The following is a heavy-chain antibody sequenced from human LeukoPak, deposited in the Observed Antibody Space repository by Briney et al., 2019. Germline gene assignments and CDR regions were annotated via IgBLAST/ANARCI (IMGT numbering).Heavy chain of an antibody. CDR3: AATWQPEDLYDAFDI. CDR1: GGSISSSSYY. D-gene: IGHD3-16*01. V-gene: IGHV4-61*02. CDR2: IYTSGST. Sequence: PSETLPLTCTVSGGSISSSSYYWSWIRQPAGKGLEWIGRIYTSGSTNYNPSLKSRVTISVDTSKNQFSLKLSSVTAADTAVYYCAATWQPEDLYDAFDIWGQGTMVTVSS. J-gene: IGHJ3*02.